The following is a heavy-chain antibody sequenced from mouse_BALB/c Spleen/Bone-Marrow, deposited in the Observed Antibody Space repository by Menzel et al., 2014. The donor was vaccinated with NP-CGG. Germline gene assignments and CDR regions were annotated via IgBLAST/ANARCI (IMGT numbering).Heavy chain of an antibody. V-gene: IGHV5-6*01. Sequence: EVKVVESGGDLVKPGGSLKLSCAASGFTFSTYGMSWVRQTPDKRLEWVATISSGGSYTYYPDSVKGRFTISRDNAKNTLYQQMSSLKSEDTAMYYCARQGGYFDYWGQGTTLTVSS. CDR1: GFTFSTYG. CDR3: ARQGGYFDY. CDR2: ISSGGSYT. J-gene: IGHJ2*01.